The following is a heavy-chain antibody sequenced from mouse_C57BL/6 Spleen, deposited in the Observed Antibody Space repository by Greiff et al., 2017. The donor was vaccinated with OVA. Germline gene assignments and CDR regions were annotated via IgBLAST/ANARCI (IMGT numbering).Heavy chain of an antibody. CDR1: GYTFTSYW. V-gene: IGHV1-52*01. Sequence: QVHVKQPGAELVRPGSSVKLSCKASGYTFTSYWMHWVKQRPIQGLEWIGNFDPSDSETHYNQKFKDKATLTVDKSSSTAYMQLSRLTSEDSAVYYCARFPAITPVVAHWYFDVWGTGTTVTVSS. CDR2: FDPSDSET. D-gene: IGHD1-1*01. J-gene: IGHJ1*03. CDR3: ARFPAITPVVAHWYFDV.